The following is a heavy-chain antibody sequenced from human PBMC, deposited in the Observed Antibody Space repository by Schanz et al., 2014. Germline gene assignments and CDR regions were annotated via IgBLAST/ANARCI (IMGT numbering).Heavy chain of an antibody. Sequence: VQLVESGGGLVKPGDSLRLSCAASGFTFSSYGMHWVRQAPGKGLEWVAVIWYDGNNKYYADSVKGRFTISRDNSKNTLYLQMNSLRAEDAAVYRCARDKNYDDSAEYGMDVWGQGTTVTVSS. CDR1: GFTFSSYG. CDR2: IWYDGNNK. D-gene: IGHD3-22*01. V-gene: IGHV3-33*08. CDR3: ARDKNYDDSAEYGMDV. J-gene: IGHJ6*02.